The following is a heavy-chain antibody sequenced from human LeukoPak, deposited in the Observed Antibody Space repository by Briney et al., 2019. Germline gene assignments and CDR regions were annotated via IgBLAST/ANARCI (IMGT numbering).Heavy chain of an antibody. Sequence: VASVKVPCEASGYTFTGHYMHWVRQAPGQGLEWMGWINPNSGGTNSAQKFQGRVTMTRDTSISTAYMELSRLTSDDTAVYYCARHPYSGSYHFDYWGQGTLVTVSS. CDR1: GYTFTGHY. J-gene: IGHJ4*02. CDR2: INPNSGGT. V-gene: IGHV1-2*02. CDR3: ARHPYSGSYHFDY. D-gene: IGHD1-26*01.